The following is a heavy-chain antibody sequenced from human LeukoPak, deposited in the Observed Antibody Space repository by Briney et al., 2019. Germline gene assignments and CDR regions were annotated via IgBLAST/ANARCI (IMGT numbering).Heavy chain of an antibody. CDR2: IRSKAYGGTS. CDR3: TKSSSWYHYFDY. V-gene: IGHV3-49*03. CDR1: GFTFGDYA. J-gene: IGHJ4*02. Sequence: GGFLRLSCTASGFTFGDYAMSWFRQAPGKGLEWGGFIRSKAYGGTSEYAASVKGRFTISRDDSKSIAYLQMNSLKTEDTAVYYCTKSSSWYHYFDYWGQGTLVTVSS. D-gene: IGHD6-13*01.